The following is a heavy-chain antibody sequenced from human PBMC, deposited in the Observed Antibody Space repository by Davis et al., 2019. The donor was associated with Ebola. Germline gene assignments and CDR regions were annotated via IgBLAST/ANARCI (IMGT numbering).Heavy chain of an antibody. CDR3: ARDQGERVFDY. CDR1: GGSISSGDYY. D-gene: IGHD2-21*01. CDR2: IYYSGST. J-gene: IGHJ4*02. Sequence: SETLSPTCTVSGGSISSGDYYWSWIRQPPGKGLEWIGYIYYSGSTNYNPSLKSRVTISVDKSKYQFPLKLSSVTAADTAVYNCARDQGERVFDYWGQGTLVTVST. V-gene: IGHV4-61*08.